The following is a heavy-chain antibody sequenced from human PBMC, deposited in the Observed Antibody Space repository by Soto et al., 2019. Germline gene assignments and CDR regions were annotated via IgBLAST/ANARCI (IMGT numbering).Heavy chain of an antibody. Sequence: SETLSLTCTVSGGSISSSSYYWGWIRQPPGKGLEWIGSIYYSGSTYYNPSLKSRVTISVDTSKNQFSLKLSSVTAADTAVYYCARSPGGVAAAEYDYWGQGTLVTVSS. J-gene: IGHJ4*02. D-gene: IGHD6-13*01. CDR1: GGSISSSSYY. CDR3: ARSPGGVAAAEYDY. CDR2: IYYSGST. V-gene: IGHV4-39*01.